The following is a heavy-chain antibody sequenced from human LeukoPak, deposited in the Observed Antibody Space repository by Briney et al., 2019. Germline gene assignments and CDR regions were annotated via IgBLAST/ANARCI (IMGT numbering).Heavy chain of an antibody. D-gene: IGHD5-18*01. CDR3: ARVAEIQLWLRGAFDY. Sequence: GGSLRLSCAASGFTFSTYSMNWVCQAPGKGLEWVSFISTGSSTIYYADSVKGRFTISRDNAKNSLYLQMNSLRDEDTAVYYCARVAEIQLWLRGAFDYWGQGTLVTVSS. CDR1: GFTFSTYS. V-gene: IGHV3-48*02. CDR2: ISTGSSTI. J-gene: IGHJ4*02.